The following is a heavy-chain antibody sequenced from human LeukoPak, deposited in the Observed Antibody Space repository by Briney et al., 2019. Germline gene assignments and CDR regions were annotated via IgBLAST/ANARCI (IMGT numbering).Heavy chain of an antibody. CDR1: GGSFSCYY. D-gene: IGHD3-22*01. Sequence: SETLSLTCAVYGGSFSCYYWSWIRQPPGKGLEWIGEINHSGSTNYNPSLKSRVTISVDTSKNQFSLKLSSVTAADTAVYYCARGRGMIVIWGQGTLVTVSS. CDR3: ARGRGMIVI. CDR2: INHSGST. J-gene: IGHJ4*02. V-gene: IGHV4-34*01.